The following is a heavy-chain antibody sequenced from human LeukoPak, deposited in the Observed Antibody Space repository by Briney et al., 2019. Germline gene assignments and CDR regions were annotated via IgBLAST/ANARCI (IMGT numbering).Heavy chain of an antibody. J-gene: IGHJ3*02. CDR3: AVFSGWSTFDAFDI. Sequence: SETLSLTCTVSGYSISSGYYWGWIRQPPGKGLEWIGSIYHSGSTYYNPSLKSRVTIPVDTSKNQFSLKLSSVTAADTAVYYCAVFSGWSTFDAFDIWGQGTMVTVSS. V-gene: IGHV4-38-2*02. CDR2: IYHSGST. CDR1: GYSISSGYY. D-gene: IGHD6-19*01.